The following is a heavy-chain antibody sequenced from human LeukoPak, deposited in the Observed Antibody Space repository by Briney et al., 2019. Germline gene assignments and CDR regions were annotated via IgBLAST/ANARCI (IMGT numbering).Heavy chain of an antibody. J-gene: IGHJ2*01. D-gene: IGHD1-26*01. Sequence: ASVKVSCKASGYTFTGYYMHWARQAPGQGLEWVGIINPSGGSTSYAQKFQGRVTMTRDMSTSTVYMELSSLRSEDTAVYYCARDPQGLGATTPYSYFDLWGRGTLVTVSS. CDR2: INPSGGST. CDR3: ARDPQGLGATTPYSYFDL. CDR1: GYTFTGYY. V-gene: IGHV1-46*01.